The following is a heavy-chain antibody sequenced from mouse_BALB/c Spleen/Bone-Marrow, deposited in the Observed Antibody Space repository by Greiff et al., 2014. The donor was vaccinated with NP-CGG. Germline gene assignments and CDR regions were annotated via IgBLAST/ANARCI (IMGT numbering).Heavy chain of an antibody. Sequence: QLQESGPELVKPGASVKVSCTASGFAFTGYNMYWVKQSHGKSLEWIGYIDLYNGGTSYNQKFKGKAPLTVDKSSSTAYLHLNSLTSEDSAVYYCARIGIGNIGGAYWGQGTLVTVSA. CDR3: ARIGIGNIGGAY. CDR1: GFAFTGYN. J-gene: IGHJ3*01. CDR2: IDLYNGGT. D-gene: IGHD4-1*01. V-gene: IGHV1S135*01.